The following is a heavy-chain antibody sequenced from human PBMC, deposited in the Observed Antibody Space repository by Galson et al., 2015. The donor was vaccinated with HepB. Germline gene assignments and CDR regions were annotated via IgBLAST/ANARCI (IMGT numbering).Heavy chain of an antibody. CDR3: ATARQLPPYYYHYGMDV. CDR1: GYTLTELS. Sequence: SVKVSCKVSGYTLTELSMHWVRQAPGKGLEWMGGFDPEDGETIHAQKFQGRVTMTEDTSTDTAYMELSSLRSEDTAVYYCATARQLPPYYYHYGMDVWGQGTTVTVSS. D-gene: IGHD2-2*01. CDR2: FDPEDGET. J-gene: IGHJ6*02. V-gene: IGHV1-24*01.